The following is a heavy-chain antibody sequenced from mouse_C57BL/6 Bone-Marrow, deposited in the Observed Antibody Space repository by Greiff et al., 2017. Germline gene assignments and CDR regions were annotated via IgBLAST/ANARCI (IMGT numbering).Heavy chain of an antibody. Sequence: EASGFSFNTYAMNWVRQAPGKGLEWVARIRSKSNNYATYYADSVKDRFTISRDDSESMLYLQMNNLKTEDTAMYYCVRQYLWSHVAMDYWGQGTSVTVSS. J-gene: IGHJ4*01. CDR2: IRSKSNNYAT. D-gene: IGHD1-1*02. V-gene: IGHV10-1*01. CDR3: VRQYLWSHVAMDY. CDR1: GFSFNTYA.